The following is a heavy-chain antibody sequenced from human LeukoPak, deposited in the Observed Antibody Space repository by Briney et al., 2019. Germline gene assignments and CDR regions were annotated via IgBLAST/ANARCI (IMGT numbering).Heavy chain of an antibody. V-gene: IGHV1-18*01. J-gene: IGHJ4*02. Sequence: ASVKVSCKASGYTFTSYDINWVRQATGQGLEWMGWISAYNGNTNYAQKLQGRVTMTTDTSTSTAYMELRSLRSDDTAVYYCARDRALYSSGWYRDYYFDYWGQGTLVTVSS. CDR2: ISAYNGNT. CDR1: GYTFTSYD. CDR3: ARDRALYSSGWYRDYYFDY. D-gene: IGHD6-19*01.